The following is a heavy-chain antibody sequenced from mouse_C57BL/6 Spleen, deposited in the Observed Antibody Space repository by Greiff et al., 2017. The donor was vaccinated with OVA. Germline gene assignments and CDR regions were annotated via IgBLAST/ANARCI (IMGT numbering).Heavy chain of an antibody. CDR1: GFTFSSYA. CDR2: ISDGGSYT. V-gene: IGHV5-4*03. CDR3: ARPFITTVVAPFAY. D-gene: IGHD1-1*01. J-gene: IGHJ3*01. Sequence: EVKLVESGGGLVKPGGSLKLSCAASGFTFSSYAMSWVRQTPEKRLEWVATISDGGSYTYYPDNVKGRFTISRDNAKNNLYLQMSNLKSEDTAMYYCARPFITTVVAPFAYWGQGTLVTVSA.